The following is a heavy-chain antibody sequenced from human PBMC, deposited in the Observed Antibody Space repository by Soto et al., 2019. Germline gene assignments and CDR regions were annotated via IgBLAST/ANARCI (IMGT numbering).Heavy chain of an antibody. CDR1: EYTFTNYA. V-gene: IGHV1-3*05. D-gene: IGHD2-15*01. CDR3: ARDILFDY. Sequence: QVQLVQSGAEEKKPGASVKVSCKASEYTFTNYALHWVRQAPGQRLEWMGWVNAGNGNTKYSQKFQGRVTITRDTSASTAYMELSSLRSEDTAVYYCARDILFDYWGQGTLVTVSS. J-gene: IGHJ4*02. CDR2: VNAGNGNT.